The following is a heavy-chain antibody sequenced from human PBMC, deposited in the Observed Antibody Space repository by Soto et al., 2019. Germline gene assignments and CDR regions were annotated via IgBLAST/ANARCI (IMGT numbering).Heavy chain of an antibody. CDR3: ARGRHYGYYYYGMDV. CDR1: GGTFSSYA. J-gene: IGHJ6*02. CDR2: IIPIFGTA. V-gene: IGHV1-69*13. D-gene: IGHD4-17*01. Sequence: SVKVSCKASGGTFSSYAISWLRQAPGQGLEWMGGIIPIFGTANYAQKFQGRVTITADESTSTAYMELSSLRSEDTAVYYCARGRHYGYYYYGMDVWGQGTTVTVSS.